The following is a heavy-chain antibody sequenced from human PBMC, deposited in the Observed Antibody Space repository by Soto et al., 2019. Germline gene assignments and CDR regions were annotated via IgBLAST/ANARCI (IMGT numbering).Heavy chain of an antibody. J-gene: IGHJ4*02. CDR1: GGTFSRYG. CDR3: ARTRASPLYFDY. Sequence: GASVKVSCKASGGTFSRYGISWARQAPGQGLEWMGTIIPVFGTAKYAQKFRDRVTITADRSTSTAYMDVSSLRSDDTAVYYCARTRASPLYFDYWGQGTLVTVSS. CDR2: IIPVFGTA. V-gene: IGHV1-69*06.